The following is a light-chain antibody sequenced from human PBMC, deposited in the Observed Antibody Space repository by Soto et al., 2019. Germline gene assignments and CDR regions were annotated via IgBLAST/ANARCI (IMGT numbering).Light chain of an antibody. CDR1: SSDVGGYNY. CDR2: DVN. V-gene: IGLV2-14*03. J-gene: IGLJ2*01. Sequence: QSALTQPASASGSPGQSITISCTGTSSDVGGYNYVSWYQQHPGKAPKLMIYDVNNRPSGVSDRFSGSKSGNTASLAISGLQAEDEAEYYCSSFTGRYTVIFGGGTKVTVL. CDR3: SSFTGRYTVI.